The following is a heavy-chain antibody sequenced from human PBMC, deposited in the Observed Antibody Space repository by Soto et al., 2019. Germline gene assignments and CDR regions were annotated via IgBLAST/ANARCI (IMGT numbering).Heavy chain of an antibody. CDR1: GCTFSSYA. Sequence: GASVKVSCKASGCTFSSYAISWVRQAPGQGLEWMGGIIPIFGTANYAQKFQGRVTITADESTSTAYMELSSLRSEDTAVYYCARAPIVVVPAAIPRWFDPWGQGTLVTVSS. J-gene: IGHJ5*02. CDR2: IIPIFGTA. D-gene: IGHD2-2*02. CDR3: ARAPIVVVPAAIPRWFDP. V-gene: IGHV1-69*13.